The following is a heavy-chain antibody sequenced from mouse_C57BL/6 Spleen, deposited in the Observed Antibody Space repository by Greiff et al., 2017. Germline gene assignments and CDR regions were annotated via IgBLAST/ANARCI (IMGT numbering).Heavy chain of an antibody. Sequence: EVQRVESGGGLVKPGGSLKLSCAASGFTFSDYGMHWVRQAPEKGLEWVAYISSGSSNIYYADTVKGRFTISRDNAKNTLFLQMTSLRSEDTAMYYCATLLNYYGSSYDYAMDYWGQGTSVTVSS. CDR2: ISSGSSNI. CDR1: GFTFSDYG. J-gene: IGHJ4*01. D-gene: IGHD1-1*01. V-gene: IGHV5-17*01. CDR3: ATLLNYYGSSYDYAMDY.